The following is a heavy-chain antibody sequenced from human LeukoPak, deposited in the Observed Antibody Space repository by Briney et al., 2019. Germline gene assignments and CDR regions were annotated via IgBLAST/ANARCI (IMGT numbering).Heavy chain of an antibody. Sequence: GGSLRLSCAASGFTFSSYAMSWVRQAPGKGLEWVSYISSTSSVIYYADSVKGRFTISRDNAKSSLYLQMNSLRAEDTAVYYCARNLPAADYWGQGTLVTVSS. J-gene: IGHJ4*02. CDR1: GFTFSSYA. V-gene: IGHV3-48*04. CDR3: ARNLPAADY. CDR2: ISSTSSVI. D-gene: IGHD2-2*01.